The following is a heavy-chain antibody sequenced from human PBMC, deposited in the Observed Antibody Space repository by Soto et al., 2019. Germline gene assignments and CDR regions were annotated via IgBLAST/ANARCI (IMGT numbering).Heavy chain of an antibody. CDR1: GGSFSGYY. D-gene: IGHD2-2*01. Sequence: SETLSLTCAVYGGSFSGYYWSWIRQPPGKGLEWIGEINHSGSTNYNPSLKSRVTISVDTSKNQFSLKLSSVTAADTAVYYCARGVTVPAAFFFWSDPWGQGTLVTVSS. V-gene: IGHV4-34*01. CDR2: INHSGST. CDR3: ARGVTVPAAFFFWSDP. J-gene: IGHJ5*02.